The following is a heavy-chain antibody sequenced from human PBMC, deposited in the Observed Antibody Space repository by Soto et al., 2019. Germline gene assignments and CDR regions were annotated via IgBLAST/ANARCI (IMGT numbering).Heavy chain of an antibody. D-gene: IGHD2-21*02. CDR2: INAGNGNT. Sequence: QVQLVQSGAEVKKPGASVKVSCKASGYTFTSYAMHWVRQAPGQRLEWMGWINAGNGNTKYSQKFQGRVTITRDTSASTAYLELSSLRSEETAVYYCAVDLRDGPLYYYYYGMDVWGQGTTVTVSS. V-gene: IGHV1-3*01. CDR3: AVDLRDGPLYYYYYGMDV. J-gene: IGHJ6*02. CDR1: GYTFTSYA.